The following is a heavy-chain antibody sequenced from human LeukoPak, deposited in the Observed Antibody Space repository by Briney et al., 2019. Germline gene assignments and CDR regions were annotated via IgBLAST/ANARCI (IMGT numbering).Heavy chain of an antibody. V-gene: IGHV3-30*02. Sequence: GGSLRLSCTASGYTFSTYGMHWVRQAPGRGLECVAFIQNDGSHIYYADSVKGRFTISRDNSKNTLYLQVNSVRAEDTAVYYCAKDKSGWHQTIDYWGQGTLVTVSS. CDR3: AKDKSGWHQTIDY. D-gene: IGHD6-19*01. J-gene: IGHJ4*02. CDR1: GYTFSTYG. CDR2: IQNDGSHI.